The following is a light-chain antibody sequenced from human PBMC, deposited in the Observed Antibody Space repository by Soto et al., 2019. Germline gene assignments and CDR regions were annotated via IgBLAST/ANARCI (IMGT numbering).Light chain of an antibody. Sequence: EIVLTQSPATLSLSPGERATLSCRASQSVSSYLAWYQQKPGQAPRLLIYDASNRATGIPARFSGSGSGTDFTLTISSLEPEDFAVYYCQLERTFGRGTKVEIK. CDR1: QSVSSY. J-gene: IGKJ1*01. CDR2: DAS. CDR3: QLERT. V-gene: IGKV3-11*01.